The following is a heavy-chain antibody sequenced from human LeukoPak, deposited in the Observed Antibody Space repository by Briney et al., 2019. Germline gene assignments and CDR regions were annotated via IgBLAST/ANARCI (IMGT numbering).Heavy chain of an antibody. D-gene: IGHD2-2*02. CDR3: ARDTHCSSTSCYNAFDI. J-gene: IGHJ3*02. CDR1: GFTFSSYS. CDR2: ISSSSTYI. Sequence: GGSLRLSCAASGFTFSSYSMNWVRQAPGKGLEWVLSISSSSTYIYYADSLKGRFTISRDNAKNSLSLQMNSLRAEDTAVYYCARDTHCSSTSCYNAFDIWGQGTMVTVSS. V-gene: IGHV3-21*01.